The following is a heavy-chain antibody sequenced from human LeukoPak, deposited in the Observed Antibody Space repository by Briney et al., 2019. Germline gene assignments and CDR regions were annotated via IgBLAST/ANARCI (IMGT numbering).Heavy chain of an antibody. CDR2: ISGSGGST. D-gene: IGHD2-2*02. CDR1: GFTFSSYA. V-gene: IGHV3-23*01. CDR3: AKGKFPAAILGSRFDP. J-gene: IGHJ5*02. Sequence: GGSLRLSCAASGFTFSSYAMSWVRQAPGKGLEWVSAISGSGGSTYYADSVKGRFTISRDNSKNTLYLQMNSLRAEDTAVYYCAKGKFPAAILGSRFDPWGQGTLVTVSS.